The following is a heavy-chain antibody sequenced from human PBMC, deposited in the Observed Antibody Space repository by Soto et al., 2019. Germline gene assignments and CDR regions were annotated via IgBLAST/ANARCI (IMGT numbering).Heavy chain of an antibody. CDR1: GYSISRGYY. CDR2: ISHSGTS. Sequence: PSETLSLTCTVSGYSISRGYYWSWIRQTPGKGLEWIGSISHSGTSFYNPSLRSRVTISMDTSNNHFSLKLNSLTATDTAVYYCARASGRHSAWGHWSDPWGQGTLVTVSS. V-gene: IGHV4-38-2*02. D-gene: IGHD6-6*01. J-gene: IGHJ5*02. CDR3: ARASGRHSAWGHWSDP.